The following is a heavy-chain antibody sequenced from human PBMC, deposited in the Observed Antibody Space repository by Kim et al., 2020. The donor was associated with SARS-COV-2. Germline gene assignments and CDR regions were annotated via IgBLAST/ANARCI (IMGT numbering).Heavy chain of an antibody. Sequence: YADSVKGRFTISRDNSKNTLYLQMNSLRAEDTAVYYCAKAGNTAMDAFDIWGQGTMVTVSS. V-gene: IGHV3-23*01. CDR3: AKAGNTAMDAFDI. D-gene: IGHD5-18*01. J-gene: IGHJ3*02.